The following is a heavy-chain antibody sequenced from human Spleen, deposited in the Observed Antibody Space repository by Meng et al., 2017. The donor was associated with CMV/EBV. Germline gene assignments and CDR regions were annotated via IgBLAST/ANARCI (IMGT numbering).Heavy chain of an antibody. V-gene: IGHV4-34*01. J-gene: IGHJ5*02. Sequence: LTLTCAGYGGSFSGYYWTCIPQPPGKGLEYIGESNLSGGTNYNPSLKSRVTISEDTSKNQFSLKLSSVTAADTAVYYCARAGPVFDPWRQGTLVTVSS. CDR2: SNLSGGT. CDR1: GGSFSGYY. CDR3: ARAGPVFDP.